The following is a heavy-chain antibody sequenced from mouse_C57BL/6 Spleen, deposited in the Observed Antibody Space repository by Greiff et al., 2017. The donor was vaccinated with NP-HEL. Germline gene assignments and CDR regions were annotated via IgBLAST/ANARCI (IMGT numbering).Heavy chain of an antibody. J-gene: IGHJ2*01. D-gene: IGHD6-5*01. Sequence: QVQLKQSGPELVKPGASVKISCKASGYAFSSSWMNWVKQRPGKGLEWIGRIYPGDGDTNYNGKFKGKATLTADKSSSTAYMQLSSLTSEDSAVYFCARPEAYGGQFDYWGQGTTLTVSS. CDR2: IYPGDGDT. V-gene: IGHV1-82*01. CDR3: ARPEAYGGQFDY. CDR1: GYAFSSSW.